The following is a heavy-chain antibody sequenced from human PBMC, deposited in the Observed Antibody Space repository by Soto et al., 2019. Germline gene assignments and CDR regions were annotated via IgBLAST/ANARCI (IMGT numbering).Heavy chain of an antibody. Sequence: QVQLQQWGAGLLKPSETLSLRCVVYGGSSSNYHWNWIRQPPGKGLEWTGEINHSGRPSYNPSLKSRVTISVDTSKNQISLRLSSVTAADTAVYFCARGLKPYGDYDAFDIWGRGTMVTVSS. CDR1: GGSSSNYH. V-gene: IGHV4-34*01. CDR3: ARGLKPYGDYDAFDI. D-gene: IGHD4-17*01. J-gene: IGHJ3*02. CDR2: INHSGRP.